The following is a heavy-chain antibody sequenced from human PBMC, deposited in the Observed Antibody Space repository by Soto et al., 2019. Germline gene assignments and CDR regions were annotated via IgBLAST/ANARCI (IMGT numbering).Heavy chain of an antibody. CDR3: ARSVAVPGAHIDY. Sequence: SETLSLTCAVYGGSFSGYYWSWIRQPPGKGLEWLGYVYYTGSTNYSPSLRSRVSISVDTSKNEFSLRLSSVTAADTAVYFCARSVAVPGAHIDYWGQGTQVTVSS. CDR1: GGSFSGYY. CDR2: VYYTGST. J-gene: IGHJ4*02. V-gene: IGHV4-59*01. D-gene: IGHD6-19*01.